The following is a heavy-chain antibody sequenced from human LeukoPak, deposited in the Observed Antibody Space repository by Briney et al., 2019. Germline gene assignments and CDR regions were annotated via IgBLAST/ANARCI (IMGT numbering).Heavy chain of an antibody. CDR1: GFTFSSYS. CDR3: ARGALDFDY. V-gene: IGHV3-48*02. J-gene: IGHJ4*02. CDR2: ICSSSSTI. Sequence: GGSLRLSCAASGFTFSSYSMNWVRQAPGKGLEWVSYICSSSSTIYYADSVKGRFTISRDNAKNSLYLHMNSLKDEDTAVYYCARGALDFDYWGQGTLVTVSS.